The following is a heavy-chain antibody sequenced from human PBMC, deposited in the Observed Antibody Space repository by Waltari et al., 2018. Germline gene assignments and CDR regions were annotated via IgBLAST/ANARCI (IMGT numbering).Heavy chain of an antibody. J-gene: IGHJ5*02. CDR2: ITTNTENP. CDR1: GYSFTNYA. D-gene: IGHD2-2*01. CDR3: AREVVPAAKIVVNWFDP. Sequence: QVQLVQSGSEWKKPGASVKVSCKAYGYSFTNYAINWVRQAPGQGIELMGWITTNTENPTYTQGFTRRFVFSLDTSVSTAYLQINDLKAEDTAIYYCAREVVPAAKIVVNWFDPWGQGTQVTVSS. V-gene: IGHV7-4-1*02.